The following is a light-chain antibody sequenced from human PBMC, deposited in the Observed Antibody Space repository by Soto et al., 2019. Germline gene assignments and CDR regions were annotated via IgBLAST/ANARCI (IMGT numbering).Light chain of an antibody. CDR3: MQGTHWPFT. Sequence: DVVMTQSPLSLPVTLGQPASISCKSTQGLVYSDGNIYLNWIHQRPGQSPRRLIHKISDRDSGVPDRFSGSGSGTDFTLEISRVEAEDVGIYYCMQGTHWPFTFGQGTKLEIK. V-gene: IGKV2-30*01. CDR1: QGLVYSDGNIY. J-gene: IGKJ2*01. CDR2: KIS.